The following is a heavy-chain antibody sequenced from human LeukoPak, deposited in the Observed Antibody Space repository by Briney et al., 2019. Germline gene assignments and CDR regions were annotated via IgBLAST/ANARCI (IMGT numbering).Heavy chain of an antibody. V-gene: IGHV3-48*01. CDR1: GFTFSSYS. Sequence: GGSLRLSCAASGFTFSSYSMNWVRQAPGKGLEWVSYISSSSSTIYYADSAKGRFTISRDNAKNPLYLQMNSLRAEDTAVYYCAREFPRIYDSSGYHRGYFDYWGQGTLVTVSS. D-gene: IGHD3-22*01. CDR2: ISSSSSTI. CDR3: AREFPRIYDSSGYHRGYFDY. J-gene: IGHJ4*02.